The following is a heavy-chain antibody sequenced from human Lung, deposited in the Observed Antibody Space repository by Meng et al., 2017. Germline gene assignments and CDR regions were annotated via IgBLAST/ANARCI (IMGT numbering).Heavy chain of an antibody. D-gene: IGHD1-14*01. Sequence: QVQLAQSGVEVTKLGSSVNVACKTSGGSFSTHTSSWVRQAPGQGLDWMGGRLAVFDKTKAAPRFQDRVTFTADESTSTAYMELSSLTFDDTAVYFCARGRRNEPLFDYWGQGTLVTVSS. J-gene: IGHJ4*02. CDR1: GGSFSTHT. CDR2: RLAVFDKT. CDR3: ARGRRNEPLFDY. V-gene: IGHV1-69*13.